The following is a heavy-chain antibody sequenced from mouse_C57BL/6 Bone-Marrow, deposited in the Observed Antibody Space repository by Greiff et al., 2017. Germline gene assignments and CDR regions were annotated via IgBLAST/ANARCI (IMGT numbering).Heavy chain of an antibody. J-gene: IGHJ3*01. D-gene: IGHD2-4*01. CDR1: GYTFTSYW. Sequence: EVQLQQSGTVLARPGASVKMSCKTSGYTFTSYWMHWVKQRPEQGLEWIGAIYPGNSDTSYNQKVKGKANLTAVTSASTAYMELSSLTNEDSAVYYCTKGVYYDPLLAYWGQGTLVTVSA. CDR2: IYPGNSDT. CDR3: TKGVYYDPLLAY. V-gene: IGHV1-5*01.